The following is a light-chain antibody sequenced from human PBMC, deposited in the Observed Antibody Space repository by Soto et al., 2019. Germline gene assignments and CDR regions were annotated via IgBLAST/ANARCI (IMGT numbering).Light chain of an antibody. CDR3: EQYADWYG. V-gene: IGKV3-15*01. CDR2: GAS. J-gene: IGKJ2*03. CDR1: RSVATN. Sequence: EIVLTQSPATLSVSPGERATLSCRASRSVATNLAWYQQKPGQAPSLLIQGASARATGVPARFSGSGSGTEFALTISGLQSEDAAVYYCEQYADWYGFCHGPKLEI.